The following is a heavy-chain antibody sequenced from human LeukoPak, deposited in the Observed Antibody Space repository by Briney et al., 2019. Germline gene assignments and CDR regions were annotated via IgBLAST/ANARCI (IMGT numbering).Heavy chain of an antibody. CDR3: ARANATYYGSGSLDAFDI. Sequence: SQTLSLTCAVSGGSISSGDYYWSWIRQPPGKGLEWIGYIYYSGSTYYNPSLKSRVTISVDTSKNQFSLKLSSVTAADTAVYYCARANATYYGSGSLDAFDIWGQGTMVTVSS. V-gene: IGHV4-30-4*08. CDR1: GGSISSGDYY. D-gene: IGHD3-10*01. CDR2: IYYSGST. J-gene: IGHJ3*02.